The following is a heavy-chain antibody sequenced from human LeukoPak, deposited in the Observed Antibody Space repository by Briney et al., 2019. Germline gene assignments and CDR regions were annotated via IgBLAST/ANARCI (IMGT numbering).Heavy chain of an antibody. CDR3: SRHRNLYFDS. D-gene: IGHD4-11*01. CDR2: IRSKTYGGTT. V-gene: IGHV3-49*04. Sequence: GGSLRLSCTASGFTFGDYAMSWVRQAPGKGLEWVGFIRSKTYGGTTEYAASVKGRFNISRDDSKSIAYLQMNSLEAEDTALYYCSRHRNLYFDSWGHGTLVTVSS. J-gene: IGHJ4*01. CDR1: GFTFGDYA.